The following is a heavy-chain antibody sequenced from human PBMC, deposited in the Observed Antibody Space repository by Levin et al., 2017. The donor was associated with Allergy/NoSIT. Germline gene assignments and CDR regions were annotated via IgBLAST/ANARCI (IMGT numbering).Heavy chain of an antibody. CDR2: ISSSSSYI. V-gene: IGHV3-21*01. D-gene: IGHD3-10*01. J-gene: IGHJ6*02. CDR3: ARFRMVRTPYYYYGMDG. Sequence: GESLKISCAASGFTFSSYSMNWVRQAPGKGLEWVSSISSSSSYIYYADSVKGRFTISRDNAKNSLYLQMNSLRAEDTAVYYCARFRMVRTPYYYYGMDGWGQGTTVTVSS. CDR1: GFTFSSYS.